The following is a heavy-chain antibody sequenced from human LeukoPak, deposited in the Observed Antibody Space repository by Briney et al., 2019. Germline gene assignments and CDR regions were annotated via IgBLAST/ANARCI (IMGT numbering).Heavy chain of an antibody. Sequence: GGSLRLSCAASGFSFSSFAMNWVRQAPGKGLEWVSSINTVGGLTYYADSVKGRFTISRDNSKNTLYLQMNSLRAEDTAIYFCAKVGSIGTWYQGFDPWGQGTLVTVSS. CDR1: GFSFSSFA. J-gene: IGHJ5*02. CDR3: AKVGSIGTWYQGFDP. CDR2: INTVGGLT. D-gene: IGHD6-13*01. V-gene: IGHV3-23*01.